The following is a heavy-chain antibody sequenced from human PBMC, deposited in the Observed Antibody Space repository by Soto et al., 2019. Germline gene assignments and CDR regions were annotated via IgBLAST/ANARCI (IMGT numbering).Heavy chain of an antibody. D-gene: IGHD4-4*01. Sequence: GSSVKLSCKASGYTFTSYGISWVRQAPGQGLEWMGWISAYNGNTNYAQKLQGRVTMTTDTSTSTAYMELRSLRSDDTAVYYCARDRLWPSVQCYHCYYVMYVWGHGTTVTVSS. V-gene: IGHV1-18*01. CDR2: ISAYNGNT. J-gene: IGHJ6*02. CDR3: ARDRLWPSVQCYHCYYVMYV. CDR1: GYTFTSYG.